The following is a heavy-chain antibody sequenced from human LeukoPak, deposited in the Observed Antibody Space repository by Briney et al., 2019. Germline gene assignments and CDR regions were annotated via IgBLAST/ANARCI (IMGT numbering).Heavy chain of an antibody. Sequence: SETLSLTCSVSGGSISGPSYFWGWIRQPPGKGLEWIASVHFSGSLYLNPSLKSRVTISIDTAKNQFSLKLSSVTAADTAVYYCAREPLTAAGTFDYWGQGTLVTVSS. D-gene: IGHD6-13*01. CDR3: AREPLTAAGTFDY. CDR2: VHFSGSL. CDR1: GGSISGPSYF. V-gene: IGHV4-39*07. J-gene: IGHJ4*02.